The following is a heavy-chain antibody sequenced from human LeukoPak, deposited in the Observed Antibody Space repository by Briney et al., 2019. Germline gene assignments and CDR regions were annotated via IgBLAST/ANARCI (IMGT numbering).Heavy chain of an antibody. CDR3: ARTGAGPAAIQGWFDP. Sequence: GGSLRLSCAASGFIFSAYSMDWVRQAPGKGLEWVSYISSNPGTTYYADSVKGRFTISRDNAKNSLYLQMNSLRAEDTAVYYCARTGAGPAAIQGWFDPWGQGTLVTVSS. D-gene: IGHD2-2*01. J-gene: IGHJ5*02. V-gene: IGHV3-48*04. CDR2: ISSNPGTT. CDR1: GFIFSAYS.